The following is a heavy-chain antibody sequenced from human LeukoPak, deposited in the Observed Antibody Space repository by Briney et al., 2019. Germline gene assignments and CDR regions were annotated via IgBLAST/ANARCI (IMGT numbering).Heavy chain of an antibody. CDR1: GGSFSGYY. J-gene: IGHJ4*02. CDR3: ARKGRGPYGSVNGYFDY. CDR2: IYHTGTT. Sequence: TSETLSLTCAVYGGSFSGYYWGWIRQPPGKGLEWIGIIYHTGTTYYNSSLKSRVTISVDTSKNQFSLKLNFVTAADTAVYYCARKGRGPYGSVNGYFDYWGQGTLVTVSS. D-gene: IGHD3-10*01. V-gene: IGHV4-38-2*01.